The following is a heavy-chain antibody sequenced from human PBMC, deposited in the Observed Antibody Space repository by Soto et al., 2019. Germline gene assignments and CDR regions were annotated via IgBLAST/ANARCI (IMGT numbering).Heavy chain of an antibody. Sequence: PGGSLRPSCAASGFTFSSYGMHWVRQAPGKGLEWVAVISYDGSNKYYADSVKGRFTISRDNSKNTLYLQMNSLRAEDTAVYYCAKDLWGGSGCSGCYGMDVWGQGTTVTV. D-gene: IGHD6-19*01. CDR2: ISYDGSNK. CDR3: AKDLWGGSGCSGCYGMDV. CDR1: GFTFSSYG. J-gene: IGHJ6*02. V-gene: IGHV3-30*18.